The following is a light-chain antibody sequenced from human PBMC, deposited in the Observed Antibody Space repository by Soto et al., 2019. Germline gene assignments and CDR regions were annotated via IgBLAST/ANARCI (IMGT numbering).Light chain of an antibody. CDR3: SSYTTSNTRQVV. CDR1: SSDVGGYNY. CDR2: DVT. J-gene: IGLJ1*01. Sequence: QSALTQPASVSGSPGQSITISCTGTSSDVGGYNYVPWYQQHPGKAPRFVIYDVTNRPSGVSNRFSGSKSGNTASLTISGLQAEDEADYYCSSYTTSNTRQVVFGTGTKLTVL. V-gene: IGLV2-14*01.